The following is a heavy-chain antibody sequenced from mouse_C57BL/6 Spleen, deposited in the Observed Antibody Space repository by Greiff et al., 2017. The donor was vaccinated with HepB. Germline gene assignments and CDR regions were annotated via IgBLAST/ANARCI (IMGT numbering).Heavy chain of an antibody. V-gene: IGHV5-9-1*02. CDR1: GFSFSSYA. J-gene: IGHJ4*01. D-gene: IGHD3-2*01. Sequence: EVQRVESGEGLVKPGGSLKLSCAASGFSFSSYAMSWVRQTPEKRLEWVAYISSGGDSLYYADTVKGRFTISRDNARNTLYLQMSSLKSEDTAMYYCTRDSHYAMDYWGQGTSVTVSS. CDR3: TRDSHYAMDY. CDR2: ISSGGDSL.